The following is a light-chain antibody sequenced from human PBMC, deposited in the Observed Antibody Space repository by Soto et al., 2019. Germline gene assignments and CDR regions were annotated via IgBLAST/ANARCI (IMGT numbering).Light chain of an antibody. V-gene: IGLV2-11*01. Sequence: QSVLTQPRSVSGSPGQSVTISCTGTSSDVGGYNYVSWYQQHPGKAPKLMIYDVSKRPSGVPDRFSGSKSGNTASLTISGLQAEDEADYYCCSYAGSYFLGTGTKLTVL. CDR1: SSDVGGYNY. CDR3: CSYAGSYF. J-gene: IGLJ1*01. CDR2: DVS.